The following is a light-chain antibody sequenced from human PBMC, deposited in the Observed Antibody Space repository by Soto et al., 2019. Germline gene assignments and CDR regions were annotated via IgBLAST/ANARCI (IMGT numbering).Light chain of an antibody. CDR2: AAS. V-gene: IGKV1-16*01. J-gene: IGKJ2*01. CDR3: QQYDFYPHT. Sequence: DIQMTQSPSSLSASVGDRVTIRCRGSQGMGNYLAGFQQKPGKAPKALIFAASSLQTGVPSRFSGGGSGTDFTLTIANMQPEDFGTYYCQQYDFYPHTFGRGTKVEIK. CDR1: QGMGNY.